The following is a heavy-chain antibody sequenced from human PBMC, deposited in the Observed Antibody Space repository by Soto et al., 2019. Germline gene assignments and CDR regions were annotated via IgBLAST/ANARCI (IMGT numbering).Heavy chain of an antibody. Sequence: QVQLVESGGGVVQPGRSLRLSCAASGFTFSHYAMHWVRQAPGKGLEWVALMSYDGSNEYYADSVKGRFTISRDNSKNTLYLQMNSLSAEDTAVYYCAKDVSHNFVYWGQGTLVTVSS. CDR2: MSYDGSNE. J-gene: IGHJ4*02. V-gene: IGHV3-30*18. CDR1: GFTFSHYA. CDR3: AKDVSHNFVY.